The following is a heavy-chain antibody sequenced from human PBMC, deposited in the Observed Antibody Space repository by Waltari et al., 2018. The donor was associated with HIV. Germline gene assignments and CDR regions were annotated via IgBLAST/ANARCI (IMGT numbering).Heavy chain of an antibody. CDR2: IIPIFGTS. CDR3: SRMNEVAVAGTGFDAFDI. Sequence: QVQLVQSGAEVKKPGSSVKVSCMASGGTFSSYAISWVRQAPGQGLEWLGGIIPIFGTSVYAQNFQGRVTITADESTSTAYMELSSLRSEDTAVYYCSRMNEVAVAGTGFDAFDIWGQGTKVTVSS. V-gene: IGHV1-69*01. CDR1: GGTFSSYA. D-gene: IGHD6-19*01. J-gene: IGHJ3*02.